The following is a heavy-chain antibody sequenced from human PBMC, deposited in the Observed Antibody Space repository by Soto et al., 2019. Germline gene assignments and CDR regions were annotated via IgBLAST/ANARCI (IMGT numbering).Heavy chain of an antibody. CDR2: VRTYAYGETT. Sequence: KPGGSLRLSCTTSGFTFGDYAMSWFRQTPGKGLEWVGFVRTYAYGETTEYAASVKGRFTVGRYNSRSTAYLHMSSLKTEDTGVYFCSRDCPCGLGYCTNGACFPNDFWGQGTLVTVSS. V-gene: IGHV3-49*05. CDR1: GFTFGDYA. D-gene: IGHD2-8*01. J-gene: IGHJ4*02. CDR3: SRDCPCGLGYCTNGACFPNDF.